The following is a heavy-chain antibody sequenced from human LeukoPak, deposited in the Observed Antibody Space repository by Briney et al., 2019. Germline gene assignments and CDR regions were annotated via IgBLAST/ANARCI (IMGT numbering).Heavy chain of an antibody. V-gene: IGHV3-30-3*01. CDR1: GVTFSSYA. CDR2: ISYDGSNK. CDR3: ARDPPIAVAGRPMYYFDY. Sequence: GGSLRLSCAASGVTFSSYAMHWVRQAPDKGLEWVAVISYDGSNKYYADSVKGRFTISRDNSKNTLYLQMNSLRAEDTAVYYCARDPPIAVAGRPMYYFDYWGQGTLVTVSS. J-gene: IGHJ4*02. D-gene: IGHD6-19*01.